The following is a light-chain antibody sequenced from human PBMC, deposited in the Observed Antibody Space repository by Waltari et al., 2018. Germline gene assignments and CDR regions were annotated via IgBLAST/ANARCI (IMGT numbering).Light chain of an antibody. Sequence: EIVLTQSPGTLSLSPGERATLSYRASQSVSRTLAWYQQKPGQAPRLLIYDASIRATGIPDRFSGSGSWTDFSLTISRLEPEDFAVYYCQKYGTLPATFGQGTKVEIK. CDR2: DAS. V-gene: IGKV3-20*01. CDR1: QSVSRT. J-gene: IGKJ1*01. CDR3: QKYGTLPAT.